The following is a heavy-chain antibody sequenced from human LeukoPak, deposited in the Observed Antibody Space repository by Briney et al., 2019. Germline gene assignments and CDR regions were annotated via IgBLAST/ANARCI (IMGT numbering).Heavy chain of an antibody. CDR3: AKAGSKYSSSWYGWFDP. V-gene: IGHV3-33*06. Sequence: GGSLRLSCAASGFTFSSYGMHWARQAPGKGLEWVAVIWYDGSNKYYADSVKGRFTISRDNSKNTLYLQMNSLRAEDTAVYYCAKAGSKYSSSWYGWFDPWGQGTLVTVSS. J-gene: IGHJ5*02. CDR2: IWYDGSNK. CDR1: GFTFSSYG. D-gene: IGHD6-13*01.